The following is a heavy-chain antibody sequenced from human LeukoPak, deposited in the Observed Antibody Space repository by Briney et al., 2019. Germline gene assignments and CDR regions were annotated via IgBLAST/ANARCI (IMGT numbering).Heavy chain of an antibody. Sequence: GGSLRLSCAASGFTFSSYGMHWVRQAPGKGLEWVAVISYDGSNKYYADSVKGRFTISRDNSKNTLYLQMNSLRAEDTAVYYCARNWDRDYMDVWGKGTTVTVSS. CDR3: ARNWDRDYMDV. CDR2: ISYDGSNK. V-gene: IGHV3-30*03. D-gene: IGHD1-1*01. J-gene: IGHJ6*03. CDR1: GFTFSSYG.